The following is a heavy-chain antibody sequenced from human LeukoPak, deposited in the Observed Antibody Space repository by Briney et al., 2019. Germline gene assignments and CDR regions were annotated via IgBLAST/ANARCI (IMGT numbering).Heavy chain of an antibody. D-gene: IGHD2-2*01. J-gene: IGHJ4*02. CDR2: ISGSGVTT. Sequence: PGGSLRLSCAASGFTFSNYGMSWVRQAPGKGLKWVSAISGSGVTTYYADSVKGRFTISRDNSKHTLYLQMNSLRAEDTAVYYCSKWKAIVLVPAARSPIDYWGQGTLVTVSS. V-gene: IGHV3-23*01. CDR3: SKWKAIVLVPAARSPIDY. CDR1: GFTFSNYG.